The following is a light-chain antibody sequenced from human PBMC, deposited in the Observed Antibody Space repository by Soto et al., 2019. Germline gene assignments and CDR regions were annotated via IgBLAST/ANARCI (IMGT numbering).Light chain of an antibody. J-gene: IGLJ1*01. CDR2: GNS. Sequence: QSVLTQPPSVSEAPGQRVTISCTGSSSNIGAGYDVHWYQQLPGTAPKLLIYGNSNRPSGVPDRFSGSKSGTSASLAITGLQAEDEADYYCQSYDSILSAFYVFGTGTKVTVL. CDR1: SSNIGAGYD. CDR3: QSYDSILSAFYV. V-gene: IGLV1-40*01.